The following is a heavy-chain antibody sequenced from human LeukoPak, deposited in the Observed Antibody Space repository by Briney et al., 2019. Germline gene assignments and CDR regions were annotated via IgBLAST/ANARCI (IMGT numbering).Heavy chain of an antibody. J-gene: IGHJ4*02. D-gene: IGHD5-24*01. Sequence: SVKVSCKASGGTFSSYAISWVRQAPGQGLEWMGGIIPIFGTANYAQKFQGRVTITADESTSTAYMELSSLRSEDTAVYYCARDPYRDGYNPHWGQGTLVTVSS. CDR2: IIPIFGTA. CDR1: GGTFSSYA. CDR3: ARDPYRDGYNPH. V-gene: IGHV1-69*13.